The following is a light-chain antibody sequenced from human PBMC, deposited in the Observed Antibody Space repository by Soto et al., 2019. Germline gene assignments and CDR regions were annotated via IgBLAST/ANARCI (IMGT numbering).Light chain of an antibody. V-gene: IGLV4-69*01. CDR1: SGHSSYA. J-gene: IGLJ3*02. CDR2: LNSDGSH. CDR3: QTWGTGGAWV. Sequence: QLVLTQSPSASASLGASVKLTCTLNSGHSSYAIAWHQQQPEKGPRYLMKLNSDGSHSKGDGIPDRFSGSSSGAERYLTISSLQSEDEADYDCQTWGTGGAWVCGGGTKLAVL.